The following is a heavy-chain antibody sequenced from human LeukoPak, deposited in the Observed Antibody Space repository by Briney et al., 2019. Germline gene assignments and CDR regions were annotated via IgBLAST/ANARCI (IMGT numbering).Heavy chain of an antibody. CDR2: IYYSGST. J-gene: IGHJ3*02. CDR1: GGSISSYY. V-gene: IGHV4-59*01. CDR3: ARDPRAHVFDI. Sequence: SETLSLTCTVYGGSISSYYWSWIRQPPGKGLEWIGYIYYSGSTNYNPSLKSRVTISVDTSKNQFSLKLSSVTAADTAVYYCARDPRAHVFDIWGQGTMVTVSS.